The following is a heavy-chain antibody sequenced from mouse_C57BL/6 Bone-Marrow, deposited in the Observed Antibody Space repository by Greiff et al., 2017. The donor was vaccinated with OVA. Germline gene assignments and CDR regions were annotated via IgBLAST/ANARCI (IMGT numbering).Heavy chain of an antibody. CDR2: IYPRSGNT. J-gene: IGHJ3*01. D-gene: IGHD2-2*01. V-gene: IGHV1-81*01. Sequence: VQLQQSGAELARPGASVKLSCKASGYTFTSYGISWVKQRTGQGLEWIGEIYPRSGNTYYNEKFKGKATLTADKSSSTAYMELSSLTSEDSAFYFCARRVMVTGGRFAYWGQGTLVTVSA. CDR1: GYTFTSYG. CDR3: ARRVMVTGGRFAY.